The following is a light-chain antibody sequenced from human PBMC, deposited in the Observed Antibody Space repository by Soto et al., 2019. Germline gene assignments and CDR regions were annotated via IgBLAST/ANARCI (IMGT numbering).Light chain of an antibody. Sequence: DIVMTQSPDSLAVSLGERATINCKSSQSVLYSSNDKNFLTWYQQKPGQPPKLLIYWASTREYGVPDRFSGSGSGTDFTLTISSLQAEDVAVYYCHQYYRAPWTFGQGTKVEIK. CDR1: QSVLYSSNDKNF. V-gene: IGKV4-1*01. CDR2: WAS. J-gene: IGKJ1*01. CDR3: HQYYRAPWT.